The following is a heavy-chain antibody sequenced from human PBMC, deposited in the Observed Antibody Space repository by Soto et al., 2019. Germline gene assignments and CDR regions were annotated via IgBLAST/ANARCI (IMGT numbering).Heavy chain of an antibody. V-gene: IGHV1-8*01. J-gene: IGHJ3*02. D-gene: IGHD3-10*01. CDR1: GYTFTRYD. Sequence: ASVKVSCKASGYTFTRYDINWVRQATGHGLEWLGWMNPNSGNTVYAQKFQYRVTMTRNTSISTAYMKLSGLRSEETAVDYCARARGDGYQQDAFDIWGQGTMVTVSS. CDR3: ARARGDGYQQDAFDI. CDR2: MNPNSGNT.